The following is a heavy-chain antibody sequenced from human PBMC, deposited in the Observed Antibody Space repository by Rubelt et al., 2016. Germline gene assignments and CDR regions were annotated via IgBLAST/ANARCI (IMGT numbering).Heavy chain of an antibody. CDR2: IYYSGST. V-gene: IGHV4-59*06. CDR1: GGSISSYY. D-gene: IGHD5/OR15-5a*01. CDR3: ARVPSSICAFDI. J-gene: IGHJ3*02. Sequence: GPGLVRDRVSEGLTCTVSGGSISSYYWSWIRQHPGQGLEWIGYIYYSGSTYYNPSLKSRVTISVDTSKNQFSLKLSSVTAADTAVYYCARVPSSICAFDIWGQGTMVTVSS.